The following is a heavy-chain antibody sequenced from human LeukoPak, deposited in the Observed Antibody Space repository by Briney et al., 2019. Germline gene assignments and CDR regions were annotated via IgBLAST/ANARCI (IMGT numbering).Heavy chain of an antibody. J-gene: IGHJ3*02. Sequence: GSSVKVSCKASGGTFSSYAISWVRQAPGQGLEWMGGIIPIFGTANYAQKFQGRVTITADESTSTAYMELSSLRSEDTAVYYCAGDERVVVAATPRWYAFDIWGQGTMVTVSS. D-gene: IGHD2-15*01. CDR2: IIPIFGTA. CDR1: GGTFSSYA. CDR3: AGDERVVVAATPRWYAFDI. V-gene: IGHV1-69*01.